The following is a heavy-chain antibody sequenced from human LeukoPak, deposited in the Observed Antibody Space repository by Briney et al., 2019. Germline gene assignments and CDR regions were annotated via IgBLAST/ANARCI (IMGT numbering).Heavy chain of an antibody. V-gene: IGHV4-34*01. Sequence: SETLSRTCDVYGGSFSGYYWSWIRQPPANGLEWIGEINHSGSTNYNPSLKSRVTISVDTSKNQFSLKLSSVTAADTAVYYCARGKTSQNIVTRKTYNWFDPWGQGTLVTVSS. D-gene: IGHD2/OR15-2a*01. J-gene: IGHJ5*02. CDR3: ARGKTSQNIVTRKTYNWFDP. CDR2: INHSGST. CDR1: GGSFSGYY.